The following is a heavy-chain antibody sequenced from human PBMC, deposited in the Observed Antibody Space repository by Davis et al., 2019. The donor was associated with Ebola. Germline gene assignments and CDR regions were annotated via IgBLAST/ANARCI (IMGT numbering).Heavy chain of an antibody. J-gene: IGHJ4*02. CDR3: ASRTYGSGSN. V-gene: IGHV3-23*01. CDR2: ISGSGGST. Sequence: GESLKISCAASGFTFSSYWMTWVRQAPGKGLEWVSAISGSGGSTYYADSVKGRFTISSDNSKNTLYLQMNSLRAEDTAVYYCASRTYGSGSNWGQGTLVTVSS. CDR1: GFTFSSYW. D-gene: IGHD3-10*01.